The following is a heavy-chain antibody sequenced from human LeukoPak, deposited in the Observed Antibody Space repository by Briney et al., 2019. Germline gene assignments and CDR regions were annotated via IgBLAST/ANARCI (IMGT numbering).Heavy chain of an antibody. CDR1: GGSFSGYY. CDR3: ARKGPKNSYYDSSGRHSQDWFDP. V-gene: IGHV4-34*01. D-gene: IGHD3-22*01. Sequence: SETLSLTCAVYGGSFSGYYWSWIRQPPAKGLEWIGEVNHSGSTSYNPSPKSRGTISVDTSTNQIPLNLSSVTAADTAVYYCARKGPKNSYYDSSGRHSQDWFDPWGQGTLVTVSS. CDR2: VNHSGST. J-gene: IGHJ5*02.